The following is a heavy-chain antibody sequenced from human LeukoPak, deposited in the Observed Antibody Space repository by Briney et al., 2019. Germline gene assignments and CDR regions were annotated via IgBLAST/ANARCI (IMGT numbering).Heavy chain of an antibody. CDR1: GFSIEDYA. J-gene: IGHJ6*03. V-gene: IGHV3-9*01. CDR3: ARVGGITLALAPSPFPDYNYYYMDV. CDR2: ISWNSGNI. D-gene: IGHD3-10*01. Sequence: PGGSLRLSCAASGFSIEDYAMHWVRQAPGKGLEWVSSISWNSGNIGYADSVKGRFTISRDNAQKSLYLHMNSMRAEDTAVYYCARVGGITLALAPSPFPDYNYYYMDVWGKGTTVTVSS.